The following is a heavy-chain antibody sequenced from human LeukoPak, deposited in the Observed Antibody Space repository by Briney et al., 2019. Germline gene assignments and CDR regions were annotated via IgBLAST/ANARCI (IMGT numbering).Heavy chain of an antibody. CDR2: IYHSGST. V-gene: IGHV4-59*08. CDR3: ARRGYYDFWSGFDY. Sequence: SETLSLTCTVSGGSISSYYWSWIRQPPGKGLEWIGSIYHSGSTYYNPSLKSRVTISVDTSKNQFSLKLSSVTAADTAVYYCARRGYYDFWSGFDYWGQGTLVTVSS. CDR1: GGSISSYY. D-gene: IGHD3-3*01. J-gene: IGHJ4*02.